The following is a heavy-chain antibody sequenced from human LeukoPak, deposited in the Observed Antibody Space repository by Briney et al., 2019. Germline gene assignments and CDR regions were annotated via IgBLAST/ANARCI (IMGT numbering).Heavy chain of an antibody. V-gene: IGHV1-69*05. CDR1: GGTFSSYA. J-gene: IGHJ3*02. CDR2: IIPIFGTA. D-gene: IGHD2-2*02. CDR3: ARSPTCGTSCYRGGAFDI. Sequence: ASVKVSCKASGGTFSSYAISWVRQAPGQGLEWVGGIIPIFGTANYAQKFQGRVTITTDESTSTAYMELSSLRSEDTAVYYCARSPTCGTSCYRGGAFDIWGQGTMVTVSS.